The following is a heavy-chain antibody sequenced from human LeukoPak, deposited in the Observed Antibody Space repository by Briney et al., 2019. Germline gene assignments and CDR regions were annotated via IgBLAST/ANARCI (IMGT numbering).Heavy chain of an antibody. Sequence: PGGSLRLSCAASGFTFTNYGMHWVRQAIGKGLEWVSGIGTAGDTYYPGSVKGRFTISRENAKNSMYLQMNSLRAGDTAVYYCVRLSPYDSSGYYCDYWGQGTLVTVSS. CDR1: GFTFTNYG. CDR2: IGTAGDT. CDR3: VRLSPYDSSGYYCDY. D-gene: IGHD3-22*01. V-gene: IGHV3-13*01. J-gene: IGHJ4*02.